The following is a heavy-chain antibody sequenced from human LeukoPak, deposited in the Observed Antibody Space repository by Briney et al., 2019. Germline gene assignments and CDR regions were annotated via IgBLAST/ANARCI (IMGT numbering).Heavy chain of an antibody. D-gene: IGHD6-13*01. Sequence: GGSLRLSWAASGFTFSDYYMSWIRQAPGKGLEWVSYISSSGSTIYYADSVKGRFTISRDNAKNSLYPQMNSLRAEDTAVYYCAMTAPSHAHRDSSSWSYWGQGTLVTVSS. J-gene: IGHJ4*02. CDR1: GFTFSDYY. CDR3: AMTAPSHAHRDSSSWSY. CDR2: ISSSGSTI. V-gene: IGHV3-11*01.